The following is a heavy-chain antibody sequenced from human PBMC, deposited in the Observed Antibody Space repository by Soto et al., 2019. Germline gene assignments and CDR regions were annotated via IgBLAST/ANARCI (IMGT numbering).Heavy chain of an antibody. J-gene: IGHJ4*02. Sequence: ASVKVSCKASGYTFTGYYMHWVRQAPGQGLEWMGWINPNSGGTNYEQKFQGWVTMTRDTSISTAYMELSRLRSDDTAVYYCARDRGSSGYPSAYDYWGQGTLVTVSS. CDR3: ARDRGSSGYPSAYDY. D-gene: IGHD3-22*01. CDR1: GYTFTGYY. V-gene: IGHV1-2*04. CDR2: INPNSGGT.